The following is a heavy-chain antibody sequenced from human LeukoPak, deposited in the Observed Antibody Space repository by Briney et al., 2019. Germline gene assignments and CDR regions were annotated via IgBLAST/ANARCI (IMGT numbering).Heavy chain of an antibody. V-gene: IGHV1-18*01. Sequence: GASVKVSCKASGYTFTYYGITWVRQAPGEGLEWMGWISAYSGNTMFAQKHQGRVALTTDTSTTTAYMELRSLRSDDTAVYYCARDLEPAPRCKSGGNCYALYWGQGTLVTVSS. D-gene: IGHD2-15*01. CDR2: ISAYSGNT. CDR1: GYTFTYYG. CDR3: ARDLEPAPRCKSGGNCYALY. J-gene: IGHJ4*02.